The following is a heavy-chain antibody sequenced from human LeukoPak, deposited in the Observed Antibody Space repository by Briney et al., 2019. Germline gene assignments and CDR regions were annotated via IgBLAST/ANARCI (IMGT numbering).Heavy chain of an antibody. J-gene: IGHJ5*02. Sequence: ASVTVSCKASGYTFTDYYMHWVRQAPGQGLEWMGWINCNSGGTKYAQKFQGRVTMTRDTSISTTYMELSRLRSDDTAVYYCARDLCSGGSCYWFDPWGQGTLVTVSS. D-gene: IGHD2-15*01. CDR1: GYTFTDYY. CDR3: ARDLCSGGSCYWFDP. V-gene: IGHV1-2*02. CDR2: INCNSGGT.